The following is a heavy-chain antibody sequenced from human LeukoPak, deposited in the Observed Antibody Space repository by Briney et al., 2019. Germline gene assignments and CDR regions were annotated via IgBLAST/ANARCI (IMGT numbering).Heavy chain of an antibody. CDR3: AKRYCDSTTCYFYMDV. D-gene: IGHD2-2*01. CDR2: IGGGVNTT. CDR1: GFTVSSNY. J-gene: IGHJ6*03. V-gene: IGHV3-23*01. Sequence: GGSLRLSCAASGFTVSSNYMSWVRQAPGKGLEWVSTIGGGVNTTYYADSVRGRFTISRENSKNTLYLQMNSLRADDTAVYYCAKRYCDSTTCYFYMDVWGKGTTVTVSS.